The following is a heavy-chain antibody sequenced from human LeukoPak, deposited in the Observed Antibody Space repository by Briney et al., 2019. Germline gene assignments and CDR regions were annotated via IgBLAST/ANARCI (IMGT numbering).Heavy chain of an antibody. V-gene: IGHV4-59*01. CDR3: AREDSQTTVPEGMDV. CDR1: GGSISYYY. D-gene: IGHD4-17*01. CDR2: IYYSGTT. Sequence: SETLSLTCTVSGGSISYYYWSWIRQSPGKGLEWIGYIYYSGTTNYNPSLKGRVTISVDTSKNQFSLQLRSVTAADTAVYYCAREDSQTTVPEGMDVWGQGTTVTVSS. J-gene: IGHJ6*02.